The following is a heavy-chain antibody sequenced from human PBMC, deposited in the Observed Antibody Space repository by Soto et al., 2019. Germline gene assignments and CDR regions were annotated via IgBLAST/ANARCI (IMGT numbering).Heavy chain of an antibody. D-gene: IGHD6-13*01. CDR1: GFTFNHYG. CDR3: AKDQGIAASHGID. CDR2: IANDGSDK. Sequence: VQLVASGGGVVQPGRSMELSCAASGFTFNHYGMHWVRQAPGKGLEWVAAIANDGSDKYYADSVKGRLTISRDNSKNTLYLQMNSLRAEDTAVYYCAKDQGIAASHGIDWGQGTMVTVSS. V-gene: IGHV3-30*18. J-gene: IGHJ3*01.